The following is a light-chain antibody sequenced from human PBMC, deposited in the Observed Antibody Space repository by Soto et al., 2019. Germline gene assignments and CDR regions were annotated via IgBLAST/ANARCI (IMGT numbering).Light chain of an antibody. Sequence: DIQMTQSPSTLSASVGDRVTISCRASQTISSWLAWYQQKPGKAPKLLIYDASSLESGVPSRFSGSGSGTEFTLTISSLQADDFATHYCQQYNNYPLTFGQGTKVDIK. J-gene: IGKJ1*01. V-gene: IGKV1-5*01. CDR2: DAS. CDR1: QTISSW. CDR3: QQYNNYPLT.